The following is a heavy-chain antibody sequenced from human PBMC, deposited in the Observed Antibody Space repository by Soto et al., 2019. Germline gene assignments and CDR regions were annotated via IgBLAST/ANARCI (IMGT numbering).Heavy chain of an antibody. CDR2: IYYSGST. V-gene: IGHV4-39*01. Sequence: QLQLQESGPGLVKPSETLSLTCTVSGGSISSSNYHWGWIRQPPGKGLEWIGSIYYSGSTYYKPSLRSRVXXXVXXSRNQFSLRLSSVTTADAALYYCASEKNYDSSAYSVPLFDYWGHGTLVTVSS. CDR1: GGSISSSNYH. D-gene: IGHD3-22*01. J-gene: IGHJ4*01. CDR3: ASEKNYDSSAYSVPLFDY.